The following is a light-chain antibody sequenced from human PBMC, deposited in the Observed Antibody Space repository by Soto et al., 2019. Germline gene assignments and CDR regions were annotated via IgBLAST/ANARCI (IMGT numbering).Light chain of an antibody. CDR2: GAS. Sequence: IVMTQSPVTMSVSPGXXXXXXXXASXXIXTXXAWYQQKPGQAPRLLIYGASTRATGIPARFSGGGSGTEFTLTISSLQSDXXAVXXXXHXXXXPXWTFGQGTKVGTK. J-gene: IGKJ1*01. CDR1: XXIXTX. CDR3: XHXXXXPXWT. V-gene: IGKV3-15*01.